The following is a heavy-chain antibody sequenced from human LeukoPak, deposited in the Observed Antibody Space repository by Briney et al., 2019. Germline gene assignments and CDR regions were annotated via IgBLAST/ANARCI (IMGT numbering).Heavy chain of an antibody. CDR1: GYTFSGYS. CDR3: ARDASNWSAFDS. Sequence: APVKVSCKASGYTFSGYSMHWVRRAPGQGLEWMGRINPNSGVTYYAQKFQGRVTMTSDTSITTAYMELSSLTSDDTATYYCARDASNWSAFDSWGQGTLVIVSS. J-gene: IGHJ5*01. D-gene: IGHD1-20*01. CDR2: INPNSGVT. V-gene: IGHV1-2*06.